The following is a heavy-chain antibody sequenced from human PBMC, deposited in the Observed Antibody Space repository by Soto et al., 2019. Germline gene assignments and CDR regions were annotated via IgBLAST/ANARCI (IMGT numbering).Heavy chain of an antibody. V-gene: IGHV4-34*01. CDR2: INHSGST. CDR1: GGSFSGYY. J-gene: IGHJ5*02. CDR3: ARYYYDSSGLGGFDP. Sequence: PSETLSLTCAVYGGSFSGYYWSWIRQPPGKGLEWIGEINHSGSTNYNPSLKSRVTISVDTSKNQFSLKLSSVTAADTAVYYCARYYYDSSGLGGFDPWGQGTLVTV. D-gene: IGHD3-22*01.